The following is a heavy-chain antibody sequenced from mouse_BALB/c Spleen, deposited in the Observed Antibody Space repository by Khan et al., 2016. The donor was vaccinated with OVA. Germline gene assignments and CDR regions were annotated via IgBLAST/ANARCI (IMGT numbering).Heavy chain of an antibody. Sequence: LQQPGSALVRPGASVKLSCKASGYPFTSYWMHWVKQRHGQGLEWIGNIYHGSDSINKDEKLKSKGTLTVDKSSSTAYIHLSSLTSEDSAVYYCTRGGYFVKSLFAYWGQGTLVTVSA. D-gene: IGHD3-1*01. CDR1: GYPFTSYW. CDR3: TRGGYFVKSLFAY. CDR2: IYHGSDSI. V-gene: IGHV1S22*01. J-gene: IGHJ3*01.